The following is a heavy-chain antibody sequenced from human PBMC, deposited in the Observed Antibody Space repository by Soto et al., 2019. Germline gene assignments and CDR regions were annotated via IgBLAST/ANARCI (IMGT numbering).Heavy chain of an antibody. D-gene: IGHD2-2*01. CDR1: GFAFNNYG. Sequence: PGGSLRLSCTVSGFAFNNYGINWVCQAPGKGLEWVSSISKSDYTYYSDSVKGRFTISRDNAKNSVSLQMNTLRVEDTAVYYCAREDSIIIPAVSDVWGQGTLVTVSS. J-gene: IGHJ4*02. CDR3: AREDSIIIPAVSDV. V-gene: IGHV3-21*01. CDR2: ISKSDYT.